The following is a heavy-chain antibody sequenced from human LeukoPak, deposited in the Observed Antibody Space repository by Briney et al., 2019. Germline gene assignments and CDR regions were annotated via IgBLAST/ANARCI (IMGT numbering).Heavy chain of an antibody. D-gene: IGHD4-17*01. J-gene: IGHJ6*04. CDR3: ARSVKGSIYYGMDV. CDR1: GGSISSSNW. CDR2: IYHSGST. V-gene: IGHV4-4*02. Sequence: SETLSLTCTVSGGSISSSNWWSWVRQPPGKGLEWIGEIYHSGSTNYNPSLKSRVTISVDKSKNQFSLKLSSVTAADTAVYYCARSVKGSIYYGMDVWGKGTTVTVSP.